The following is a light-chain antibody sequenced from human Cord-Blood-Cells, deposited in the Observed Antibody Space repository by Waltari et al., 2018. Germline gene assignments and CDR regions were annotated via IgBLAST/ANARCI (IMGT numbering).Light chain of an antibody. CDR3: QQYGSSSAFT. J-gene: IGKJ3*01. V-gene: IGKV3-20*01. CDR2: GAS. CDR1: QSVSSSY. Sequence: ELVLTQSPGTLSLSPGERAPLSCRASQSVSSSYLAWYQQKPGQAPRLRSYGASSRATGIPDRFSGSGSGTDFTLTISRLEPEDFAVYYGQQYGSSSAFTFGPGTKVDIK.